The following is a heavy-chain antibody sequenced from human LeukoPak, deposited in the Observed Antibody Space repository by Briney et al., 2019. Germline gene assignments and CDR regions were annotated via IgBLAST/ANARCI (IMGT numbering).Heavy chain of an antibody. Sequence: ASVKVSCKASGYTFTSYDINWVRQATGQGLEWMEWMNPNSGNKGYAQKFQGRVPMTRNNSISTAYMELRTLRSEDTAVYFCARERYSSGWSRTPDYWVQGTLVTVSS. CDR1: GYTFTSYD. V-gene: IGHV1-8*01. J-gene: IGHJ4*02. CDR3: ARERYSSGWSRTPDY. D-gene: IGHD6-19*01. CDR2: MNPNSGNK.